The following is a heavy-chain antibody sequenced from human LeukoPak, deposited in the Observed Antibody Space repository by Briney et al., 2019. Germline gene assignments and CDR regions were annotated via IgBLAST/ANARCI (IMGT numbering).Heavy chain of an antibody. V-gene: IGHV3-74*01. Sequence: GRSLRLSCAASGFTFSDYWIHWVRQAPGKGLVWVSRINTDGSITNYADSVKGRFSISRDNAKNTLYLQMSSLRAEDTAVYYCARDRGPRTGFMVREAYDYWGQGTLVTVSS. D-gene: IGHD3-10*01. CDR2: INTDGSIT. J-gene: IGHJ4*02. CDR3: ARDRGPRTGFMVREAYDY. CDR1: GFTFSDYW.